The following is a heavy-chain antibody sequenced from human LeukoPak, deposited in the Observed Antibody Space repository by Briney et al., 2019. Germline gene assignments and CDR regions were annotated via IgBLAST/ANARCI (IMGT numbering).Heavy chain of an antibody. CDR1: GYTFTGYY. CDR2: MNPSGGTT. J-gene: IGHJ4*02. CDR3: AREESGGLFDY. D-gene: IGHD3-16*01. V-gene: IGHV1-46*01. Sequence: ASVKVSCKASGYTFTGYYIHWVRQAPGQGLEWMGKMNPSGGTTTYAQKFQGRVTVTRDTPTSTVYMEMSSLGPEDTAVYYCAREESGGLFDYWGQGTLLTVSS.